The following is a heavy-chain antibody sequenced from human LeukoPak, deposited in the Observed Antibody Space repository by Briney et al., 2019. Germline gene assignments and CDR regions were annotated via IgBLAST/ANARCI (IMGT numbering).Heavy chain of an antibody. CDR1: GFTFSSYS. V-gene: IGHV3-21*01. D-gene: IGHD5-12*01. CDR3: ARGTTGGYSPSH. CDR2: ISSSSSYT. J-gene: IGHJ4*02. Sequence: GGSLRLSCAASGFTFSSYSMNWVRQAPGKGLEWVSSISSSSSYTYYADSVRGRFTISRDNAKNSLYVQMNSLRVEDTAVYYCARGTTGGYSPSHWGQGTLVTVSS.